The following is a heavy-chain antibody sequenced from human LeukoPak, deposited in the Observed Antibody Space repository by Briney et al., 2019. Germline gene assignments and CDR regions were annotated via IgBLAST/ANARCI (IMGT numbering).Heavy chain of an antibody. D-gene: IGHD2-2*01. CDR3: GGAGGGQLLSDYYYYMDV. J-gene: IGHJ6*03. CDR1: GGTFSSYA. CDR2: IIPIFGTA. Sequence: SVKVSCKASGGTFSSYAISWVRQAPGQGLEWMGGIIPIFGTANYAQKFQGRVTITADESTSTAYMELSSLRSEDTAVYYCGGAGGGQLLSDYYYYMDVWGKGTTVTVSS. V-gene: IGHV1-69*13.